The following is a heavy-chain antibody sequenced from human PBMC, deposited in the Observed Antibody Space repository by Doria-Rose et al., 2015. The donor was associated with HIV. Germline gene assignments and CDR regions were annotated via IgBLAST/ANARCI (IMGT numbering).Heavy chain of an antibody. J-gene: IGHJ4*02. Sequence: SGMVKPSETLALTCIVSVASVSSRGYYWNWIRQVPGKGLESLGYTYYTGTSDYSPSLKSRLNMAVDTSKNQFSLKLSFVTVADTAVYYCARMGSYRELDYWGQGALVIGSA. CDR3: ARMGSYRELDY. CDR2: TYYTGTS. V-gene: IGHV4-31*03. CDR1: VASVSSRGYY. D-gene: IGHD3-3*01.